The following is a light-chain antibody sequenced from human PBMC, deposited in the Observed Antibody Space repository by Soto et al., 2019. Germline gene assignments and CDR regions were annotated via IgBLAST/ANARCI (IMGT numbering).Light chain of an antibody. Sequence: EIVMTQSPATLSMSPVERATLSCRASQRLNRDLAWYQQKPGQSPRLLIFGASIRATGIPARFSGSGSGTEFTLTIGSLQSEDCALYYCQQYNNWPGTFGQGTKVDIK. J-gene: IGKJ1*01. CDR3: QQYNNWPGT. CDR2: GAS. CDR1: QRLNRD. V-gene: IGKV3-15*01.